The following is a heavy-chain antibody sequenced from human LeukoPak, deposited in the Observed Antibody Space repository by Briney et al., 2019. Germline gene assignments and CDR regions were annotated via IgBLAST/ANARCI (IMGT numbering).Heavy chain of an antibody. CDR3: ARADKGGYYDY. D-gene: IGHD2-15*01. CDR2: IGTSADT. V-gene: IGHV3-13*01. CDR1: GFTFSSSD. J-gene: IGHJ4*02. Sequence: GGSLGLSCAASGFTFSSSDMHWVRQAAGKSLEWVSAIGTSADTYYPGSVKGRFTISRENARSSLYLQMNNLRAGDTAVYYCARADKGGYYDYWGRGTLVTVSS.